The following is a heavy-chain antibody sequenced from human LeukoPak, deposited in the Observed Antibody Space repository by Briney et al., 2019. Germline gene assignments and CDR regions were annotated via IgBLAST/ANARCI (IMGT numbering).Heavy chain of an antibody. V-gene: IGHV4-38-2*02. CDR2: IYYSGST. J-gene: IGHJ6*02. CDR3: ARSVTMVRGLVIMDV. D-gene: IGHD3-10*01. Sequence: SETLPLTCTVSGYSISSGYYWGWIRQPPGKGLEWIGYIYYSGSTNYNPSLKSRVTISVDTSKNQFSLKLSSVTAADTAVYYCARSVTMVRGLVIMDVWGQGTTVTVSS. CDR1: GYSISSGYY.